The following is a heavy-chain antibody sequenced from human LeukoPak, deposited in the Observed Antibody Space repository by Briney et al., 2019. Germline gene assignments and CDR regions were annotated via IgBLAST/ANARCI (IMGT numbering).Heavy chain of an antibody. CDR2: IYYSGST. CDR1: GGSISSYY. D-gene: IGHD3-22*01. V-gene: IGHV4-59*01. J-gene: IGHJ4*02. Sequence: SETLSLTCTVSGGSISSYYWSWIRQPPGKGLEWIGYIYYSGSTNYNPSLKSRVTISVDTSKNQFSLKLSSVTAADTAVYYCARETYYYDSSGSFDYWGQGTLVTVSS. CDR3: ARETYYYDSSGSFDY.